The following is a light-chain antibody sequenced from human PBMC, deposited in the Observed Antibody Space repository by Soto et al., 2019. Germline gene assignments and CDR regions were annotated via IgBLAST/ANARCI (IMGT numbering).Light chain of an antibody. CDR1: QSASNNY. V-gene: IGKV3-20*01. CDR3: QQYGSSPRT. Sequence: EIGLAQSPGTLSLSPGERATLSCRASQSASNNYLAWYQQKPGQAPRLLIYGASSRATGIPDRFSGSGSGTDFTLIISRLEPEDFAVYYCQQYGSSPRTFGGGTKVDIK. J-gene: IGKJ4*01. CDR2: GAS.